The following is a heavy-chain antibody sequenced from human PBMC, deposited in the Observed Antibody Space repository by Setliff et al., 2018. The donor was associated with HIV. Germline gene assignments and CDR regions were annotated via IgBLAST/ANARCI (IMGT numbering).Heavy chain of an antibody. J-gene: IGHJ4*02. CDR2: IRGKSDII. D-gene: IGHD3-22*01. V-gene: IGHV3-48*01. CDR3: ARDYNYIFDS. CDR1: GFAFSDNP. Sequence: PGGSLRLSCVASSGFAFSDNPMNWVRQAPGKGLEWISHIRGKSDIIKYAESGMGRFTISRDNAKNSLYLEMNSLRAEDTAIYYCARDYNYIFDSWGQGVLVTVSS.